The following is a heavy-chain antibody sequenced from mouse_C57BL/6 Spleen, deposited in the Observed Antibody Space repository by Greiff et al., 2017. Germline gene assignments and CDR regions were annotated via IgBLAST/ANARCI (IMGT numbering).Heavy chain of an antibody. CDR2: ISDGGSYT. Sequence: DVMLVESGGGLVKPGGSLKLSCAASGFTFSSYAMSWVRQTPEKRLEWVATISDGGSYTYYPDNVKGRFTISRDNAKNNLYLQMSHLKSEDTAMYYCARDPYDVYAMDYWGQGTSVTVSS. J-gene: IGHJ4*01. V-gene: IGHV5-4*01. CDR3: ARDPYDVYAMDY. D-gene: IGHD2-3*01. CDR1: GFTFSSYA.